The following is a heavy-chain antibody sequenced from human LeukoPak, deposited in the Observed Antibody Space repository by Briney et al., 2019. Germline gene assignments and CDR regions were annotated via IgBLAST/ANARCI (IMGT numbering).Heavy chain of an antibody. CDR1: GFPVSSSY. J-gene: IGHJ4*02. D-gene: IGHD5-18*01. CDR2: IYSGGRT. V-gene: IGHV3-66*01. Sequence: GGSLRLSCAASGFPVSSSYMSWVRQAPGKGLEWISVIYSGGRTLYADSVKGRFTISRDNSNNTLLLQMNSLRAEDTAVYYCARDAPRGYNYDLFDYWGQGTLVTVSS. CDR3: ARDAPRGYNYDLFDY.